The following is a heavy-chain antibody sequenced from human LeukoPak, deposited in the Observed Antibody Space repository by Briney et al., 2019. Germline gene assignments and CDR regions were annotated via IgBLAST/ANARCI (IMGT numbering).Heavy chain of an antibody. CDR1: GFTFSSYA. CDR3: AKDIGAYCGGDCFRGFDY. CDR2: ISGSGGST. V-gene: IGHV3-23*01. Sequence: QAGGSLRLSCAASGFTFSSYAMSWVRQAPGKGLEWVSAISGSGGSTYYADSVKGRFTISRDNSKNTLYLQMNSLRAEDTAVYYCAKDIGAYCGGDCFRGFDYWGQGTLVTVSS. J-gene: IGHJ4*02. D-gene: IGHD2-21*02.